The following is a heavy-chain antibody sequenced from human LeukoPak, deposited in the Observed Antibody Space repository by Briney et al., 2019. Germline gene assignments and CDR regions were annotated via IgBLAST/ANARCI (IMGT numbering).Heavy chain of an antibody. Sequence: GASVKVSCKASGYSFTSHDINWVRQATGQGLEWMGWMKPNNGKTGYAQKFQGRVTKTSDTSISTAYMELSSLKSEDTAVYYCVRWADTPFDYWGQGTLVTVSS. D-gene: IGHD5-18*01. CDR2: MKPNNGKT. J-gene: IGHJ4*02. CDR3: VRWADTPFDY. V-gene: IGHV1-8*01. CDR1: GYSFTSHD.